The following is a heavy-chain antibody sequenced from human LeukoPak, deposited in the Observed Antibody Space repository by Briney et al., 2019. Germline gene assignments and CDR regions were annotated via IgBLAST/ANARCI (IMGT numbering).Heavy chain of an antibody. CDR3: ASEVGSYGGKWGPFDY. CDR1: GGSISSYY. CDR2: IYTSGST. V-gene: IGHV4-4*07. J-gene: IGHJ4*02. Sequence: SETLSLTCTVSGGSISSYYWSWIRQPAGKGLEWIGRIYTSGSTNYNPSLKSRVTISVDTSKNQFSLKLSSVTAADTAVYYCASEVGSYGGKWGPFDYWGQGTLVTVSS. D-gene: IGHD4-23*01.